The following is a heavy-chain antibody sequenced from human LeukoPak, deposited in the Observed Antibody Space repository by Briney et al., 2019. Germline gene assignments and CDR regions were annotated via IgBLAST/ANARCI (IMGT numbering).Heavy chain of an antibody. Sequence: GESLKISCKGSGYSFTTYWIGWVRQMPGKGLEWMGIIYPGDSDTRYSPSFQGQVTISADKSISTAYLQWSSLKASDTAMYYCARHPINYYGSGSYPDYWGQGTLVTVSS. CDR3: ARHPINYYGSGSYPDY. D-gene: IGHD3-10*01. CDR1: GYSFTTYW. V-gene: IGHV5-51*01. CDR2: IYPGDSDT. J-gene: IGHJ4*02.